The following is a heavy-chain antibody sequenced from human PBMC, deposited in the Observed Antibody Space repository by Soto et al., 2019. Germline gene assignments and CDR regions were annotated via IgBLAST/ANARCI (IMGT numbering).Heavy chain of an antibody. V-gene: IGHV1-69*13. D-gene: IGHD2-2*01. CDR1: GGTFSSYA. CDR3: ARAWDCSSTSCSPSTYYNWFDP. J-gene: IGHJ5*02. Sequence: EASVKVSCKASGGTFSSYAISWVRQAPGQGLEWMGGIIPIFGTANYAQKFQGRVTITADESTSTAYMELSSLRSEDTAVYYCARAWDCSSTSCSPSTYYNWFDPWGQGTRVTVS. CDR2: IIPIFGTA.